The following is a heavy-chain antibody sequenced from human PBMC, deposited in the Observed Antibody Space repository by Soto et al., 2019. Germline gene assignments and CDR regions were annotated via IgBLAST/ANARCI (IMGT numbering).Heavy chain of an antibody. CDR2: LSGSGGST. Sequence: GGSLRLSCAASGLTFRSYAMGWVRQAPGKGLEWVSGLSGSGGSTYYADSVKGRFTISRDNSKNTLYLQMHSLRAEDTAIYYCAKCRLSSGIYYAMDVWGQGTTGTV. J-gene: IGHJ6*02. V-gene: IGHV3-23*01. D-gene: IGHD3-22*01. CDR3: AKCRLSSGIYYAMDV. CDR1: GLTFRSYA.